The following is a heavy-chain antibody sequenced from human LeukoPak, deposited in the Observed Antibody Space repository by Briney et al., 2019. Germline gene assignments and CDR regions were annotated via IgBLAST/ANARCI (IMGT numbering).Heavy chain of an antibody. V-gene: IGHV3-30-3*01. D-gene: IGHD3-10*01. CDR1: GFTFSSYA. Sequence: HPGGSLRLSCAASGFTFSSYAMHWVRQAPGKGLEWVAVISYDGSNKYYADSVKGRFTISRDNFKNTLYLQMNSLRAEDTAVYYCARDYRDGSGSYSLVIDYWGQGTLVTVSS. J-gene: IGHJ4*02. CDR3: ARDYRDGSGSYSLVIDY. CDR2: ISYDGSNK.